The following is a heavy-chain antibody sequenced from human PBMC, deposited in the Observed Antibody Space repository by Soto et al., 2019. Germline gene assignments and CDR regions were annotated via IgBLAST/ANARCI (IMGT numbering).Heavy chain of an antibody. Sequence: EVQLVEPGGGLVQPGESLRLSCAASGFTFSSYSMNWVRQAPGKGLEWVSYISSSSSTIYYADSVKGRFTISRDNAKNSLYLQMNSLRAEDTAVYYCARAYKLFNMVDYFDYWGQGTLVTVSS. D-gene: IGHD3-10*01. CDR2: ISSSSSTI. CDR1: GFTFSSYS. J-gene: IGHJ4*01. V-gene: IGHV3-48*01. CDR3: ARAYKLFNMVDYFDY.